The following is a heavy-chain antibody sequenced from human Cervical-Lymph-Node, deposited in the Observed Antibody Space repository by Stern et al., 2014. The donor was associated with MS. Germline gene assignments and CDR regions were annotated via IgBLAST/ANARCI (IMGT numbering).Heavy chain of an antibody. CDR2: IKNETDGGAT. V-gene: IGHV3-15*01. CDR1: GFTFSVAW. CDR3: ATDPRWEPIPYWRSY. Sequence: EVQLVESGGGLVQPEGSLRLSCAVSGFTFSVAWMSWVRQVPGKGLEWVGRIKNETDGGATDYSAPVKGRFIISRDDSKNTVYLQMNNLKTEDTAVYYCATDPRWEPIPYWRSYWGQGTLVTVSS. J-gene: IGHJ4*02. D-gene: IGHD1-26*01.